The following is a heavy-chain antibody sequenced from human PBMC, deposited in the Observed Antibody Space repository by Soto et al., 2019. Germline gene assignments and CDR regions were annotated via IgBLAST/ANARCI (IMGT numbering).Heavy chain of an antibody. D-gene: IGHD1-7*01. J-gene: IGHJ5*02. CDR2: ISSSSSYI. Sequence: EVQLVESGGGLVKPGGSLRLSCAASGFTFSSYSMNWVRQAPGKGLEWVSSISSSSSYIYYADSVKGRFTISRDNAKNSLYLQMNSLRAEDTAVYYRARDLSITGTTWFDPWGQGTLVTVSS. V-gene: IGHV3-21*01. CDR3: ARDLSITGTTWFDP. CDR1: GFTFSSYS.